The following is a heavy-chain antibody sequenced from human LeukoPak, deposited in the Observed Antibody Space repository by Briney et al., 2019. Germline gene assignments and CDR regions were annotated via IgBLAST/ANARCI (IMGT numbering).Heavy chain of an antibody. V-gene: IGHV3-23*01. Sequence: GGSLRLSCAASGFTFTTYAMSWVRQASGKGLEWVSSVSGNGHHTYYADSVKGRFTISRDNSKNTLYLQLNSLGAEDTAVYYCTKERVTSDGEPFDSWGPGTLVTVSS. CDR2: VSGNGHHT. CDR1: GFTFTTYA. CDR3: TKERVTSDGEPFDS. J-gene: IGHJ4*02. D-gene: IGHD2-2*01.